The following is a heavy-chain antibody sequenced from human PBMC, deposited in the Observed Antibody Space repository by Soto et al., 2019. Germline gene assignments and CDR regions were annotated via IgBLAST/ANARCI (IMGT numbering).Heavy chain of an antibody. Sequence: QVQLQESGPGLVKPSQTLSLTCTVSGGSISSGGYYWSWIRQHPGKGLEWIGYIYYSGSTYYNPSLKSRVTISVDTSKNQFSLKLSSVTAADTAVYYCARAGRDDYCDLYYGTDVWGQGTTVTVSS. J-gene: IGHJ6*02. V-gene: IGHV4-31*03. CDR2: IYYSGST. D-gene: IGHD4-17*01. CDR3: ARAGRDDYCDLYYGTDV. CDR1: GGSISSGGYY.